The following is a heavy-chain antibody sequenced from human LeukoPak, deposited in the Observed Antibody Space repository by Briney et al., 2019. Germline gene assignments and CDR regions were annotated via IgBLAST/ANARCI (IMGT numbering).Heavy chain of an antibody. CDR3: AKDLTPLTVAGD. CDR2: ISGSGGST. D-gene: IGHD6-19*01. J-gene: IGHJ4*02. Sequence: GGSLRLSCAASGFTFSNYWMNWVRQAPGKGLEWVSAISGSGGSTYYADSVKGRFTISRDNSKNTLYLQMNSLRAEDTAVYYCAKDLTPLTVAGDWGQGTLVTVSS. CDR1: GFTFSNYW. V-gene: IGHV3-23*01.